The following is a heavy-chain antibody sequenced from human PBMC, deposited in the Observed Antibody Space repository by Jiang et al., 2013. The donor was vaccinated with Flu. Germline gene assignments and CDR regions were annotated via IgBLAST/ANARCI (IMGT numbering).Heavy chain of an antibody. CDR1: GYTFSSHG. V-gene: IGHV1-18*01. J-gene: IGHJ2*01. Sequence: SGYTFSSHGINWVRQAPGQGLEWMGWISPYNGYTNYAQKLQGRVTLTTDASTSTAYMELSSLKSEDTAVYYCARDSSSEAYPLLLYYFDLWGRGTLVTVSS. CDR2: ISPYNGYT. CDR3: ARDSSSEAYPLLLYYFDL. D-gene: IGHD1-26*01.